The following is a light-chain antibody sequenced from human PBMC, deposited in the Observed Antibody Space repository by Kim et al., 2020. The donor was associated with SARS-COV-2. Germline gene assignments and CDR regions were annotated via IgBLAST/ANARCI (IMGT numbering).Light chain of an antibody. V-gene: IGKV1-9*01. J-gene: IGKJ4*01. CDR3: QQLNTYPLT. CDR2: AAS. CDR1: QGIGNH. Sequence: IQLTQSPSSLSASVGDRVTITCRASQGIGNHLAWYQQKPGKAPKLLIYAASTLQSGVLSRFSDSGSGTDFTLTITSLQPGDFATYYCQQLNTYPLTFGGGTKVDIK.